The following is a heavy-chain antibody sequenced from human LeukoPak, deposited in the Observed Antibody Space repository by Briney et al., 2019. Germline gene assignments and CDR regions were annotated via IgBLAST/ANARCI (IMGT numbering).Heavy chain of an antibody. CDR1: GFTFSNYW. J-gene: IGHJ4*02. V-gene: IGHV3-7*01. CDR3: ARSLIAAAGVDY. Sequence: GGSLRLSCVASGFTFSNYWMSWVRQAPGKGLEWVANTKVDGNEKYYVDSVKGRFTISRDNAKNSLYLQMNSLRAEDTAVYYCARSLIAAAGVDYWGQGTLVTVSS. CDR2: TKVDGNEK. D-gene: IGHD6-13*01.